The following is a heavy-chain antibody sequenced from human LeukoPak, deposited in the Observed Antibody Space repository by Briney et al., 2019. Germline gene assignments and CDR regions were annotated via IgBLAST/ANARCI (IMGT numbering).Heavy chain of an antibody. CDR3: ATNVGSSGWFDY. CDR2: ISYTGST. J-gene: IGHJ4*02. D-gene: IGHD6-19*01. CDR1: GGSISSYY. Sequence: SETLSLTCTVSGGSISSYYGSWIRQPPGKGLEWIGYISYTGSTNYNPSLKSRVTISLDTSKNQFSLNLNSVTAGDTAVYYCATNVGSSGWFDYWGLGTLVTVSS. V-gene: IGHV4-59*01.